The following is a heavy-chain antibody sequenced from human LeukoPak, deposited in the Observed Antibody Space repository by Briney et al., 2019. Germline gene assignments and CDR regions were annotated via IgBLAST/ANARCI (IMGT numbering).Heavy chain of an antibody. J-gene: IGHJ4*02. Sequence: GASVKVSCKASGYTFTDYYMHWVRQAPGQGLERMGWINLNSGGTNFAQRFQGRVTMTRDTSISTAYMDLSRLISDDTAVYYCARDAGYCTGGSCWYFDHWGQGTLVTVSS. CDR1: GYTFTDYY. CDR2: INLNSGGT. V-gene: IGHV1-2*02. CDR3: ARDAGYCTGGSCWYFDH. D-gene: IGHD2-15*01.